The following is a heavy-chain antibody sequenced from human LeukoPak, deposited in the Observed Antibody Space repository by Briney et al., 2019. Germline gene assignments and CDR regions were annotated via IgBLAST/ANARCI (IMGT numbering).Heavy chain of an antibody. CDR1: GDSITSSHYY. Sequence: PSETLSLTCTISGDSITSSHYYWGWIRQSPEKGLEWLGSFYYNGATYYNPSLSSRLTISEDTSKNQVSLKLSSVTAADTAVYYCARGKGSYGPVDYWGQGTLVTVSS. J-gene: IGHJ4*02. D-gene: IGHD3-16*01. CDR3: ARGKGSYGPVDY. CDR2: FYYNGAT. V-gene: IGHV4-39*07.